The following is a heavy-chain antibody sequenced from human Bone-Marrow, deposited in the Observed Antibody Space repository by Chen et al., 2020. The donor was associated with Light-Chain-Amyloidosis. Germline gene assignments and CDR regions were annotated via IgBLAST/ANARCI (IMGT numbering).Heavy chain of an antibody. Sequence: EVQLVESGGGLVQPGRSLRLSCAASGFTFDDYAMHWVRQAPGKGLEWVSGISWNSGSIGYADSVKGRFTISRDNAKNSLYLQMNSLRAEDTALYYCAKDVEYYYYGMDVWGQGTTVTVSS. V-gene: IGHV3-9*01. J-gene: IGHJ6*02. CDR3: AKDVEYYYYGMDV. CDR1: GFTFDDYA. CDR2: ISWNSGSI.